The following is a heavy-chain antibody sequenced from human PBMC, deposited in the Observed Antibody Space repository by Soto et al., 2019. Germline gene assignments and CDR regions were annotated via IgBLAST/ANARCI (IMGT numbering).Heavy chain of an antibody. V-gene: IGHV4-4*07. D-gene: IGHD1-1*01. Sequence: QVRLQESGPGLVKPSETLSLTCTVSGASISNYYWIWIRQPAGKGLECLGRIYASGPTTYNPSLRSRVTMSVDTSKNQFSLNLNSVTAAYTAVYYCARESRSELGTVEYWGQGTLVTVSS. CDR2: IYASGPT. CDR3: ARESRSELGTVEY. J-gene: IGHJ4*02. CDR1: GASISNYY.